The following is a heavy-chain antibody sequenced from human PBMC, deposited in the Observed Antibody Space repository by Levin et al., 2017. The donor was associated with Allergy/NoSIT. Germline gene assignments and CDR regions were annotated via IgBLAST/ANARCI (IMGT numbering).Heavy chain of an antibody. CDR2: IRSKANNYAT. Sequence: LSLPCAASWFTFSGSAMHWVRQASGKGLEWVGRIRSKANNYATAYAESVKGRFTISRDDSKNTAYLQMNSLKTEDTAVYYCTGGSGVDSWGQGTLVTVSS. D-gene: IGHD3-10*01. V-gene: IGHV3-73*01. J-gene: IGHJ4*02. CDR3: TGGSGVDS. CDR1: WFTFSGSA.